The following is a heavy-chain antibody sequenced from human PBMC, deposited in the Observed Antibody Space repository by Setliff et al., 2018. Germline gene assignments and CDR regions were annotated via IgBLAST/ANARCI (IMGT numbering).Heavy chain of an antibody. Sequence: SETLSLTCSVSGVSTRSYWWSWIRQPAGKRLEWIGRVYNSGTTYNAFFASRVTMSIDTSKNQFSLNLNSVTAADTALYYCAKESLAINTRWFDPWGQGILVTVSS. CDR2: VYNSGT. D-gene: IGHD3-3*02. CDR1: GVSTRSYW. V-gene: IGHV4-4*07. J-gene: IGHJ5*02. CDR3: AKESLAINTRWFDP.